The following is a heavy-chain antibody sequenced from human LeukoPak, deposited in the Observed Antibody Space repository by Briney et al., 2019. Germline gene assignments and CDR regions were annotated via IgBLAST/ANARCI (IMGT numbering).Heavy chain of an antibody. CDR3: ARGRRDSRQFDY. J-gene: IGHJ4*02. D-gene: IGHD3-10*01. Sequence: ASVKVSYKASGFTFTSYDINWVPQATGQGLEWMGWMNPNSGNTGYAQKFQDRVTMTRNTSISTAYMELSLLRSEDTAVYYCARGRRDSRQFDYWGQGALVTVSS. CDR1: GFTFTSYD. V-gene: IGHV1-8*01. CDR2: MNPNSGNT.